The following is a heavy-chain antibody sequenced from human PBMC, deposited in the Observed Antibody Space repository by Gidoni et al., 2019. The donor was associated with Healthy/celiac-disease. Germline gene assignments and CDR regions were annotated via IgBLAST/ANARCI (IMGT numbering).Heavy chain of an antibody. D-gene: IGHD1-26*01. J-gene: IGHJ3*01. Sequence: EVQLLESGGGSVKPGGALRRSCAGAGFTFSNYAMNWVRQAPGQGLAWVSAISPAGGSPYYADSVKGRFTISRDNSKNTLFLEMNNLRAEDTAVYYCTRDGKFRTDGFDVWGPGSMVTVSS. V-gene: IGHV3-23*01. CDR3: TRDGKFRTDGFDV. CDR1: GFTFSNYA. CDR2: ISPAGGSP.